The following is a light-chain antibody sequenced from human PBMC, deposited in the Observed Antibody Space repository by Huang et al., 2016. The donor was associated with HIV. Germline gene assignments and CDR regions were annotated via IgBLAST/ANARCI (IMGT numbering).Light chain of an antibody. CDR3: HQYNNWPPWT. CDR2: GAS. J-gene: IGKJ1*01. Sequence: EMVMTQSPATLSVSPGERATLSCRARQSVSSTLAWYQLKPGQAPMRLIYGASTRATGIPARFSGSVSGTEFALTISSLQSEDFAVYYCHQYNNWPPWTFGQGTKVEIK. CDR1: QSVSST. V-gene: IGKV3-15*01.